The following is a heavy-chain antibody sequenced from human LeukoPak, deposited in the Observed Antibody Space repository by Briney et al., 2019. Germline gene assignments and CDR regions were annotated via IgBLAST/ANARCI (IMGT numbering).Heavy chain of an antibody. D-gene: IGHD1-1*01. CDR2: IWRDGNNR. CDR3: AKGVLYMDV. V-gene: IGHV3-33*06. J-gene: IGHJ6*03. Sequence: SGGSLRLSRAASGFSFSTYAMSWVRQAPGKGLEWVAVIWRDGNNRFYADSVKGRFTISRDDSENTVYLQMNNLRAEDTALYFCAKGVLYMDVWGKGTTVTVSS. CDR1: GFSFSTYA.